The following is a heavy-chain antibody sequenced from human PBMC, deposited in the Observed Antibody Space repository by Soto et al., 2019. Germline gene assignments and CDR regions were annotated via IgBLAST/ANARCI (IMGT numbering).Heavy chain of an antibody. CDR1: GFTFNTYA. V-gene: IGHV3-33*01. Sequence: QVQLVESGGGVVQPGRSLRLSCAASGFTFNTYAMYWVRQTPGKGLEWVAEIWYDGSNKYYADSVKGRFTISRDNSKNTVSLQMSSLRAEDTGVYYCAREYSLAVVLPGYWGQGTLVTVSS. D-gene: IGHD2-15*01. CDR3: AREYSLAVVLPGY. CDR2: IWYDGSNK. J-gene: IGHJ4*02.